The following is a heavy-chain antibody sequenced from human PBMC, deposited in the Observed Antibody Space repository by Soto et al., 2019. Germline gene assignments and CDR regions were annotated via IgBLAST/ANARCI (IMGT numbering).Heavy chain of an antibody. V-gene: IGHV1-69*12. CDR1: GGTVSSYA. Sequence: QVQLVQSGAAVKKPGSSVKVSCKASGGTVSSYAITWVRQAPGQGLEWMGGIIPIFGTANYAQKFQGRVTITADESTSTAYMELSSLRSEDTAVYYCARDRGPSSGYYPYWFDPWGQGTLVTVSS. D-gene: IGHD3-22*01. J-gene: IGHJ5*02. CDR3: ARDRGPSSGYYPYWFDP. CDR2: IIPIFGTA.